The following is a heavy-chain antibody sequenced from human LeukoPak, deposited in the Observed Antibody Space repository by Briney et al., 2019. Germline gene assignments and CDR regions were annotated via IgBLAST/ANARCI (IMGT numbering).Heavy chain of an antibody. CDR1: GFTVSSNY. J-gene: IGHJ4*02. V-gene: IGHV3-53*01. Sequence: GGSLRLSCAASGFTVSSNYMSWVRQAPGKGLEWVSVIYSGGSTYYADSVKGRFTISRDNAKNSLYLQMNSLRAEDTAVYYCAKDSFSRGDYWGQGTQVTVSS. D-gene: IGHD2/OR15-2a*01. CDR3: AKDSFSRGDY. CDR2: IYSGGST.